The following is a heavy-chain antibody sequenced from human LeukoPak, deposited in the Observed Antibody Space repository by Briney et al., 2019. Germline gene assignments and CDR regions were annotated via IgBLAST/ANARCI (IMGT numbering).Heavy chain of an antibody. V-gene: IGHV4-59*12. D-gene: IGHD3-3*01. CDR3: ARDHYDFWSGSNYYYYMDV. CDR1: GGSISSYY. Sequence: SETLSLTCTVSGGSISSYYWSWIRQPPGKGLEWIGYIYYSGSTNYNPSLKSRVTISVDTSKNQFSLKLSSVTAADTAVYYCARDHYDFWSGSNYYYYMDVWGKGTTVTVSS. CDR2: IYYSGST. J-gene: IGHJ6*03.